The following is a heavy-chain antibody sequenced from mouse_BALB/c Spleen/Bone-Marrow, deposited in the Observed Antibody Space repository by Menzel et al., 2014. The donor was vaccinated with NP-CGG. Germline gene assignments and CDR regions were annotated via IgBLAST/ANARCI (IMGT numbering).Heavy chain of an antibody. CDR1: GFSLTSYG. Sequence: VKLVESGPGLVAPSQSLSITCTVSGFSLTSYGVHWVRQPPGKGLEWLGVIWAGGSTNYNSALMSRLSISKDDSKSQVFLKMNSLQTDDTAMYYCARSPQRTTMIGYWGQGTTLTVSS. J-gene: IGHJ2*01. CDR3: ARSPQRTTMIGY. V-gene: IGHV2-9*02. CDR2: IWAGGST. D-gene: IGHD2-1*01.